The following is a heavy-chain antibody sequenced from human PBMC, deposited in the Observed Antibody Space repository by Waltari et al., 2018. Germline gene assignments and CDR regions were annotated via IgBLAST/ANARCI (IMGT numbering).Heavy chain of an antibody. CDR3: ARRRQGITMVRGTYYYYYYMDV. Sequence: QVQLQESGPGLVKPSETLSLTCTVSGGSMSSYYWSWIRQPPGKGLEWIGYIYYSRGTNYNPSLKSRVTISVDTSKNQFSLKLNSVTAADTAVYYCARRRQGITMVRGTYYYYYYMDVWGKGTTVTISS. CDR2: IYYSRGT. J-gene: IGHJ6*03. D-gene: IGHD3-10*01. CDR1: GGSMSSYY. V-gene: IGHV4-59*08.